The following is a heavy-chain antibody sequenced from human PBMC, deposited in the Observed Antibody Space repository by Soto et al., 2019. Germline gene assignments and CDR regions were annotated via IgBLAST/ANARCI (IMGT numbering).Heavy chain of an antibody. CDR3: AKASRIVVVTAPYDY. V-gene: IGHV3-30*18. Sequence: QVQLVESGGGVVQPGRSLRLSCAASGFTFSSYGMHWVRQAPGKGLAWVAVISYDGSNKYYADAVKGRFTISRDNSKNTLYLQMNSLRAEDTAVYYCAKASRIVVVTAPYDYWGQGTLVTVSS. J-gene: IGHJ4*02. D-gene: IGHD2-21*02. CDR2: ISYDGSNK. CDR1: GFTFSSYG.